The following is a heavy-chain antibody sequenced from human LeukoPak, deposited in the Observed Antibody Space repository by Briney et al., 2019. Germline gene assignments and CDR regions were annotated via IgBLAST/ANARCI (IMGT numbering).Heavy chain of an antibody. D-gene: IGHD5-18*01. V-gene: IGHV3-7*01. CDR3: ARDKTRGLGYSYSKSGNYFDY. CDR2: IKEDGSGK. CDR1: GFTFSSYW. Sequence: GGSLRLSCAASGFTFSSYWMTWVRQAPGKGLEWVANIKEDGSGKYYVDSVKGRFTISRDNAKNSLYLQMNSLRAEDTAVYYCARDKTRGLGYSYSKSGNYFDYWGQGTLVTVSS. J-gene: IGHJ4*02.